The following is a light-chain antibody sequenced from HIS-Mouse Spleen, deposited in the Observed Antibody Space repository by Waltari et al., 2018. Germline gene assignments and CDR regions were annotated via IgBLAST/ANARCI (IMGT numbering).Light chain of an antibody. CDR3: CSYAGSSTLV. CDR1: SSDVGSSNL. J-gene: IGLJ2*01. Sequence: QSALTQPASVSGSPGQSITISCPGTSSDVGSSNLSSWYQQHPGKAPKLMIYEGSKRPSGVSNRFSGSKSGNTASLTISGLQAEDEADYYCCSYAGSSTLVFGGGTKLTVL. V-gene: IGLV2-23*01. CDR2: EGS.